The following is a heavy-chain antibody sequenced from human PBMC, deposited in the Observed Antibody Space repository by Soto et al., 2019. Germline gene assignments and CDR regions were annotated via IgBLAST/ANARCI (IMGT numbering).Heavy chain of an antibody. D-gene: IGHD6-19*01. CDR1: GFTFDDYA. CDR2: ISWNSGSI. J-gene: IGHJ4*02. V-gene: IGHV3-9*01. CDR3: AKWLVGRTFDS. Sequence: PGGSLRLSCAASGFTFDDYAMHWVRQAPGKGLEWVSGISWNSGSIGYADSVKGRFTISRDNSKNTLYLQMNSLRVDDTAVYYCAKWLVGRTFDSWGQGTLVTVSS.